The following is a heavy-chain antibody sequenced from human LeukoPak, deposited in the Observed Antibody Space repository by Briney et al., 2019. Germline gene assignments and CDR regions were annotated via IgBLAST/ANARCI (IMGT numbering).Heavy chain of an antibody. D-gene: IGHD1-7*01. CDR3: ARHLPEGNFFDY. Sequence: LETLSLTCTVSGGSISSSSYYWGWIRQPPGKGLEWIGSIYYSGSTYYNPSLKSRVTISVDTSKNQFSLKLSSVTAADTAVYYCARHLPEGNFFDYWGQGTLVTVSS. CDR1: GGSISSSSYY. V-gene: IGHV4-39*01. J-gene: IGHJ4*02. CDR2: IYYSGST.